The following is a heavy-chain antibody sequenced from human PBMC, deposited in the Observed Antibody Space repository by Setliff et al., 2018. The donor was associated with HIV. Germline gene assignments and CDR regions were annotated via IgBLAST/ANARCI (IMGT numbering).Heavy chain of an antibody. CDR2: ISASATYI. D-gene: IGHD3-3*02. V-gene: IGHV3-21*01. CDR3: ARGEPTILIEPADFHFWSGRLAD. CDR1: GFTFSNYS. Sequence: LRLSCAASGFTFSNYSMNWVRQTPGKGLEWVSSISASATYIYYADSVKGRFTISRDNAENSLYLQMNSLRAEDTAVYYCARGEPTILIEPADFHFWSGRLADWGQGSLVTVSS. J-gene: IGHJ4*02.